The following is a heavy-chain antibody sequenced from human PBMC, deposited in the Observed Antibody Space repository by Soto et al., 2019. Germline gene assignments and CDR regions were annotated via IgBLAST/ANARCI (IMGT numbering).Heavy chain of an antibody. Sequence: PGGSLRLSCAASGFTFSSYSMNWVRQAPGKGLEWVSSISSSSSYIYYADSVKGRFTISRDNAKNSLYLQMNSLRAEDTAVYYCARDRSYYGSGIYYRRVPYAMDVWGQGTTVTVSS. CDR1: GFTFSSYS. CDR3: ARDRSYYGSGIYYRRVPYAMDV. J-gene: IGHJ6*02. D-gene: IGHD3-10*01. V-gene: IGHV3-21*01. CDR2: ISSSSSYI.